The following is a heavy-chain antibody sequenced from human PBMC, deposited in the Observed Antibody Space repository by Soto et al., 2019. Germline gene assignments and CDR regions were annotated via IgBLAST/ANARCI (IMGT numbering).Heavy chain of an antibody. CDR3: ASAAVTGTAGLDF. Sequence: ASVKVSCKASGYTFSGFYMHWVRQAPGQGLEWMGWINPNSGGTKSAEKFQGRVTMTRDTSISTAYMELSRLTSDDTAVYYCASAAVTGTAGLDFWGQGTQVTV. V-gene: IGHV1-2*02. J-gene: IGHJ4*02. D-gene: IGHD6-19*01. CDR2: INPNSGGT. CDR1: GYTFSGFY.